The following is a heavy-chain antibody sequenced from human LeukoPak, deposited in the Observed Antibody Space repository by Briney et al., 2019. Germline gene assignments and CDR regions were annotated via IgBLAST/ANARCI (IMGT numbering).Heavy chain of an antibody. CDR3: ARRRGQWDH. J-gene: IGHJ4*02. V-gene: IGHV3-48*04. CDR1: GFTFSSYS. Sequence: GGSLRLSCAASGFTFSSYSMNWVRQAPGKGLEWVSYISSSSSTIYYADSVKGRFTISRDNAKNSLYLQMNSLRAEDTAVYYCARRRGQWDHWGQGTLVTVSS. D-gene: IGHD6-19*01. CDR2: ISSSSSTI.